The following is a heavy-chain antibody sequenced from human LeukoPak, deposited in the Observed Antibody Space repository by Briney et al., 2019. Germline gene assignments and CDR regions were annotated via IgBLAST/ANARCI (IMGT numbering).Heavy chain of an antibody. CDR1: GYTFTGYD. J-gene: IGHJ4*02. CDR3: ARDIGYSYGLDGY. D-gene: IGHD5-18*01. CDR2: INPNSGGT. Sequence: GASVKVSCKASGYTFTGYDMHWVRQAPGQGPEWMGCINPNSGGTNYAQKLQGRVTMTRDTSISTAYMELSRLRSDDTAVYYCARDIGYSYGLDGYWGQGTLVSVSS. V-gene: IGHV1-2*02.